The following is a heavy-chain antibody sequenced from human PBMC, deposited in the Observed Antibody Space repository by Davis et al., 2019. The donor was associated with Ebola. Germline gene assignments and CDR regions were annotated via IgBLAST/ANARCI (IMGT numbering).Heavy chain of an antibody. CDR1: GGSFSGYY. CDR3: ASLLGGGIVGAYFDY. D-gene: IGHD1-26*01. V-gene: IGHV4-34*01. Sequence: PGGSLRLSCAVYGGSFSGYYWSWIRQPPGKGLEWIGEINHSGSTNYNPSLKSRVTISVDTSKNQFSLKLSSVTAADTAVYYCASLLGGGIVGAYFDYWGQGTLVTVSS. J-gene: IGHJ4*02. CDR2: INHSGST.